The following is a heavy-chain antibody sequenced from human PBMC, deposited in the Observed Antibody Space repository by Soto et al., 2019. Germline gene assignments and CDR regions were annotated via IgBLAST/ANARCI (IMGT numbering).Heavy chain of an antibody. J-gene: IGHJ4*02. D-gene: IGHD4-17*01. V-gene: IGHV3-23*01. CDR3: AKDPLTVTPYFDY. CDR2: ISGSGDKT. Sequence: EVQVLESGGGLVQPGGSLRLSCAASGFTFSNYAMSWVRQAPGKGLEWVSTISGSGDKTDYVDSVKGRFTISRDNSKNTLYLPMNSLRADDTAVYYCAKDPLTVTPYFDYWGQGTLVTVSS. CDR1: GFTFSNYA.